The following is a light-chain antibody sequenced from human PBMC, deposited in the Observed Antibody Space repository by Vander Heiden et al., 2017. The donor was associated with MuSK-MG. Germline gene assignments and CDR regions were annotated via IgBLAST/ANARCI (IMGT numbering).Light chain of an antibody. CDR3: SSYTSSSTRV. CDR2: DVS. V-gene: IGLV2-14*03. CDR1: TSGVGGYNY. Sequence: QSALTQPASVSGSPGPSTTISCTGTTSGVGGYNYVSWYQQHPGKAPKLMIYDVSNRPSGVSNRFSGSKSGNTASLTISGLQAEDEADYYCSSYTSSSTRVFGGGTKLTVL. J-gene: IGLJ3*02.